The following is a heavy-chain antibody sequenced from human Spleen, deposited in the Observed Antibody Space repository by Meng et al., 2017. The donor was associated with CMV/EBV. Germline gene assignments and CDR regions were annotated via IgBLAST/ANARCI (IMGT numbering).Heavy chain of an antibody. CDR1: GFPFSFYG. J-gene: IGHJ6*02. V-gene: IGHV3-33*06. D-gene: IGHD3-3*01. Sequence: GESLKISCAASGFPFSFYGMHWVRQAPGKGLEWVALIWYDGSYKFYADSVKDRFTVSRDNSNGTLNLEMNSLRDEDTAVYFCVKAGFDFWSGQGGDAATYGVDVWGPGTTVTVSS. CDR3: VKAGFDFWSGQGGDAATYGVDV. CDR2: IWYDGSYK.